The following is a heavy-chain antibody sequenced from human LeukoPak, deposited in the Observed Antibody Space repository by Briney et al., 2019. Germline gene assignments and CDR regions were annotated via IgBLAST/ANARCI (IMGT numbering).Heavy chain of an antibody. CDR3: ARIAVAGKAYYYYYMDV. J-gene: IGHJ6*03. V-gene: IGHV3-7*01. Sequence: GGSLRLSCAASGFTFSSYWMSWVRQAPGKGLEWVANIRQDGSEKYYVDSVKGRFTISRDNAKNSLYLQMNSLRAEDTAVYYCARIAVAGKAYYYYYMDVWGKGTTVTVSS. CDR1: GFTFSSYW. D-gene: IGHD6-19*01. CDR2: IRQDGSEK.